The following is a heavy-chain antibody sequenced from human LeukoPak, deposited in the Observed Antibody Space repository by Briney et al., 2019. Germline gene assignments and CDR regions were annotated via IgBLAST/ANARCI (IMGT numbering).Heavy chain of an antibody. CDR2: ISGSGGST. Sequence: GGSLRLSCAASGFTFSSYAMSWVRQAPGKGLEWVSAISGSGGSTYYADSVKGRFTISRDNSKNTLYLQMNSLRAEDTALYYCAIGSTASGRVYWGQGTLVTVSS. J-gene: IGHJ4*02. CDR1: GFTFSSYA. CDR3: AIGSTASGRVY. V-gene: IGHV3-23*01. D-gene: IGHD2-8*02.